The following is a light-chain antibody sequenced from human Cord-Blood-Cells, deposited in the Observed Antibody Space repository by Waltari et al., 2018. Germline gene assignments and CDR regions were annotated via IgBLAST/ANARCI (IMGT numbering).Light chain of an antibody. CDR1: SSDVGGYNY. J-gene: IGLJ2*01. V-gene: IGLV2-14*01. CDR2: EVS. Sequence: QSALTQPASVSGSPGQSITISCTGTSSDVGGYNYVSWYQQHPGKAPKLMFYEVSNRPSGVSLRLSGAKTGNTASLTISWRQAEDEADYYCSSYTSSSTLVVFGGGTKLTVL. CDR3: SSYTSSSTLVV.